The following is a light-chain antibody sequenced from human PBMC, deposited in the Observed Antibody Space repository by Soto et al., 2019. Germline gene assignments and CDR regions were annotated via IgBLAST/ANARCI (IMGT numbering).Light chain of an antibody. CDR2: EVS. J-gene: IGLJ3*02. CDR3: SSYTISSTLGV. CDR1: SSDVGGYNY. Sequence: QSALTQPASVSGSPGQSITISCTGTSSDVGGYNYVSWYQQHPGKAPKLMIYEVSNRPSGVSNRFSGSKSGNTASLTISGLQAEDEADYYCSSYTISSTLGVFGGGTKVIVL. V-gene: IGLV2-14*01.